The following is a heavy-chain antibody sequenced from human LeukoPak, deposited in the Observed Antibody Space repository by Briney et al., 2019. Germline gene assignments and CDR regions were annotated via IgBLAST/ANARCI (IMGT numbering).Heavy chain of an antibody. CDR1: GFTFSSYA. Sequence: TGGSLRLSCAASGFTFSSYAMHWVRQAPGKGLEWVAVISYDGSNKYYADSVKGRFTISRDNSKNTLYLQMNSLRAEDTAVYYCAKVQGVYSGYDLYYFDYWGQGTLPTVSS. J-gene: IGHJ4*02. D-gene: IGHD5-12*01. CDR2: ISYDGSNK. V-gene: IGHV3-30*04. CDR3: AKVQGVYSGYDLYYFDY.